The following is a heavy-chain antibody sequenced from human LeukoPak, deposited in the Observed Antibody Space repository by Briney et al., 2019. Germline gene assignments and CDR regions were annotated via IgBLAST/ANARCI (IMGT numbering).Heavy chain of an antibody. CDR1: GGTFSNYA. CDR2: IIPIFGTV. D-gene: IGHD4-23*01. CDR3: ATTNPVVTLGCAFDI. V-gene: IGHV1-69*13. Sequence: ASVKVSCKASGGTFSNYAINWVRQAPGQGLEWMGGIIPIFGTVNYTQKFQGRVTLTADDSSSTAYMELSSLRSEDTAVYYCATTNPVVTLGCAFDIWGQGTMVTVSS. J-gene: IGHJ3*02.